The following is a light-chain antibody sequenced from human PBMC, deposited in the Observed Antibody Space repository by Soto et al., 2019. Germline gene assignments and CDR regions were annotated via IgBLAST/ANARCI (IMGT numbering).Light chain of an antibody. Sequence: QSALTQPASVSGSPGQSITISCSGTNTDVGGYNYVSWYQQYPGKAPKLIIYEVSNRPSGVSNRFSGSKSGNTASLTISGLQAEDEGDYYCSSYSDNSTSVFATGTKVTVL. CDR3: SSYSDNSTSV. J-gene: IGLJ1*01. CDR2: EVS. V-gene: IGLV2-14*03. CDR1: NTDVGGYNY.